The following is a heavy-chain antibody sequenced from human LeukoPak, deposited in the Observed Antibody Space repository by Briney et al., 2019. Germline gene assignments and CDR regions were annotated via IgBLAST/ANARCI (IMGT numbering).Heavy chain of an antibody. CDR1: GFTFSSYA. V-gene: IGHV3-23*01. CDR3: AKPEYYYDSSGYYYFDY. J-gene: IGHJ4*02. Sequence: GGSLRLSCAASGFTFSSYAMSWVRQAPGKGLEWVSAISGSGGSTYYADSVKGRFTISRDNSKNTLYLQMNSLRAEDTAVYYCAKPEYYYDSSGYYYFDYWGRGTLVTVSS. D-gene: IGHD3-22*01. CDR2: ISGSGGST.